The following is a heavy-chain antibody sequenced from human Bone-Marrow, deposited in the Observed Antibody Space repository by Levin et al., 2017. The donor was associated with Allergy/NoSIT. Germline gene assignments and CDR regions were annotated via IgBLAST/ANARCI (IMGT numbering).Heavy chain of an antibody. J-gene: IGHJ4*02. CDR2: IKSKAHGGAR. Sequence: GGSLRLSCSTSGFAFSNAYMNWVRQAPGGGLEWVGRIKSKAHGGARDYATSVKDRFTISRDDSKSTVYLQMTSLQTEDTAVYYCATDVEMTTVMIYWGQGALVTVSS. CDR1: GFAFSNAY. CDR3: ATDVEMTTVMIY. V-gene: IGHV3-15*05. D-gene: IGHD5-24*01.